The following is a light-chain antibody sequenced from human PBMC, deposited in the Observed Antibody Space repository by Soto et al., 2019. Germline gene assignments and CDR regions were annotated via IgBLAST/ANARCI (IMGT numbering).Light chain of an antibody. CDR1: QSVSSSY. CDR3: QQYGSSLFT. CDR2: AAS. Sequence: EIVLTQSPGTLSLSPGERATLSCRASQSVSSSYLAWYQQKPRQAPRLLIYAASSRAAGIPNRFSGSGSGKDFTLTISRLEPEDFAEYYCQQYGSSLFTFGPGTKVDIK. V-gene: IGKV3-20*01. J-gene: IGKJ3*01.